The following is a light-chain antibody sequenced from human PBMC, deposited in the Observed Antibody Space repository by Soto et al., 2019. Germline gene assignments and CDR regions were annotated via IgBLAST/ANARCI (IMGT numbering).Light chain of an antibody. J-gene: IGLJ2*01. CDR2: DVS. Sequence: QSVLTQPASVSGSPGQSITISCTGTSSDVGGYNYVSWYQQHPGKAPKLMIYDVSNRPSGVSNRFSGSKSGNTASLTISGLQADDEADYYCSSYTSSSTRLFGGGTKVTVL. V-gene: IGLV2-14*01. CDR3: SSYTSSSTRL. CDR1: SSDVGGYNY.